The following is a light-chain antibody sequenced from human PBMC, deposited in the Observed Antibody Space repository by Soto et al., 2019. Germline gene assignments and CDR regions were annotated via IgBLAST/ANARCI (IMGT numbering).Light chain of an antibody. J-gene: IGLJ2*01. V-gene: IGLV2-14*01. CDR3: TSYTSSSSYVV. Sequence: QSALTQPASVSGFPGQSITISCTGTSSDVGGYNYVSWYQQHPGKAPKLMIYEVSNRPSGVSNRFSASKSGNTASLTISGLQAEDEADYYCTSYTSSSSYVVFGGGTQLTVL. CDR1: SSDVGGYNY. CDR2: EVS.